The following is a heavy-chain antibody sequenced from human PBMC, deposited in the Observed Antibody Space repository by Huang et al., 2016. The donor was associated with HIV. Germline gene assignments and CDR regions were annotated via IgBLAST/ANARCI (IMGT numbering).Heavy chain of an antibody. V-gene: IGHV4-39*01. CDR2: ICYSGST. Sequence: QLQLQESGPGLVKPSESLSLTCNVSGASISKSSHCWGWIRQPPGQGLEGIGSICYSGSTYDNPSLKSRVTISVDTSMNQFSLNLNSVTAADTAMYYCARPIDYGDYVEAFDVWGQGTMVTVSS. CDR3: ARPIDYGDYVEAFDV. J-gene: IGHJ3*01. D-gene: IGHD4-17*01. CDR1: GASISKSSHC.